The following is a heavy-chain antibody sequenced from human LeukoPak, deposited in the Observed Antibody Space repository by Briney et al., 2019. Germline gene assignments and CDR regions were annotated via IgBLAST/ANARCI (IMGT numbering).Heavy chain of an antibody. CDR2: ISSSSSYI. D-gene: IGHD6-19*01. CDR1: GFTFSSFT. J-gene: IGHJ6*03. CDR3: ARGGGLQWRGGFHRKYYYYCMDV. V-gene: IGHV3-21*01. Sequence: PGGSLRLSCAASGFTFSSFTMNWVRQAPGKGLEWVSSISSSSSYIYYADSVKGRFTISRDNAKNSLYLQMNSLRAEDTAVYYCARGGGLQWRGGFHRKYYYYCMDVWGKGTTVTVSS.